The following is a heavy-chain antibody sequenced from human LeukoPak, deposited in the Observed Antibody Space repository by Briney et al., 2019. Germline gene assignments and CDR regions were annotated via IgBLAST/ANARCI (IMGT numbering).Heavy chain of an antibody. V-gene: IGHV4-59*01. D-gene: IGHD3-3*02. J-gene: IGHJ4*02. CDR3: TRDIRFGY. CDR1: GGSMRSYY. CDR2: IYYSGST. Sequence: SETLSLTCTVSGGSMRSYYWNWIRQPPGKGLEWIGYIYYSGSTNYNPSLKSRVTISLDTSKNQFSLKLTSVSAADTALYYCTRDIRFGYWGQGALVTVSS.